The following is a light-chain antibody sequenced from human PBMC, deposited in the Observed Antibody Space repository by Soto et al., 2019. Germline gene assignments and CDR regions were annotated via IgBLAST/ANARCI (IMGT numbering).Light chain of an antibody. V-gene: IGKV1-27*01. J-gene: IGKJ3*01. CDR1: QDISDS. CDR3: QKYNSAPFT. Sequence: GDRVTITCRASQDISDSLAWYQQKPGKVPKYLIYAASTLQSGVPSRFSGSGSGTDFTLTISGLQPVDVATYYCQKYNSAPFTFGPGTKVDLK. CDR2: AAS.